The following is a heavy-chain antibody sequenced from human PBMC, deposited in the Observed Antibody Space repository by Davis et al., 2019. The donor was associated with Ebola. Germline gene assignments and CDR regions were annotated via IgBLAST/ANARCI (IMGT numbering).Heavy chain of an antibody. V-gene: IGHV4-59*01. J-gene: IGHJ4*02. Sequence: MPSETLSLTCTVSGGSISSYYWSWIRQPPGKGLEWIGYIYYSGSTNYNPSLESRVTISVDTSKNQFSLKLSSVTAADTAVYYCARNGIAVDYWGQGTLVTVSS. CDR1: GGSISSYY. D-gene: IGHD6-19*01. CDR3: ARNGIAVDY. CDR2: IYYSGST.